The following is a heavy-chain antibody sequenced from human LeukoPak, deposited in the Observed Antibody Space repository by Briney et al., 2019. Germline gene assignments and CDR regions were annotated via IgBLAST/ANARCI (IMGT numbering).Heavy chain of an antibody. J-gene: IGHJ4*02. D-gene: IGHD6-19*01. CDR2: IIPSGGST. V-gene: IGHV1-46*01. Sequence: ASVKVSCKASGYTFTSYSMHWVRQAPGQGLEWMGVIIPSGGSTIYAQKFQGRVTMTRDTSTSTVYMELSSLRSEDTAVYYCARELYPYSSDYDYWGQGTLVTVSS. CDR1: GYTFTSYS. CDR3: ARELYPYSSDYDY.